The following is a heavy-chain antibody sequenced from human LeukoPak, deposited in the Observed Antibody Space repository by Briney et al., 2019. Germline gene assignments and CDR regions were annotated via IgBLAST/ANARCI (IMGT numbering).Heavy chain of an antibody. J-gene: IGHJ5*02. V-gene: IGHV3-21*01. Sequence: GGSLRLSCAASGFTFSSYSMNWVRQAPGKGLEWVSSISCSSSYIYYADSVKGRFTISRDNAKNSLYLQMNSLRAEDTAVYYCAREMGSGFDPWGQGTLVTVSS. CDR3: AREMGSGFDP. CDR2: ISCSSSYI. CDR1: GFTFSSYS. D-gene: IGHD1-26*01.